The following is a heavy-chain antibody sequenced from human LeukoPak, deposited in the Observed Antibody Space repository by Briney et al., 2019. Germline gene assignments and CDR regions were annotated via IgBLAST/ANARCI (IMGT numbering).Heavy chain of an antibody. V-gene: IGHV3-30*04. CDR3: ARDTGDSSGYSTFDY. CDR2: ISYDGSNK. D-gene: IGHD3-22*01. J-gene: IGHJ4*02. Sequence: GGSLRLSCAASGFTFSSYAMHWVRQAPGKGLEWVAVISYDGSNKYYADSVKGRFTISRDNSKNTLYLQMNSPRAEDTAVYYCARDTGDSSGYSTFDYWGQGTLVTVSS. CDR1: GFTFSSYA.